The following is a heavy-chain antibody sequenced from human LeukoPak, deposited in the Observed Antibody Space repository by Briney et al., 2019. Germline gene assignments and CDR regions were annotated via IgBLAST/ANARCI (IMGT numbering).Heavy chain of an antibody. CDR1: GFTFSSYA. CDR3: AKAAYYDILTGYYWLVLYDY. CDR2: ISGSGGST. Sequence: GGSLRLSCAASGFTFSSYAMSWVRQAPGKGLEWVSAISGSGGSTYYADSVKGRFTISRDNSKNTLYLQMNSLRAEDTAVYYCAKAAYYDILTGYYWLVLYDYWGQGTLVTVSS. J-gene: IGHJ4*02. V-gene: IGHV3-23*01. D-gene: IGHD3-9*01.